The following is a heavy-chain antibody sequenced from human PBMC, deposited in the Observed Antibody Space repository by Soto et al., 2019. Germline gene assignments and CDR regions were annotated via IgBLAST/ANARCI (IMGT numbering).Heavy chain of an antibody. J-gene: IGHJ6*02. D-gene: IGHD2-15*01. V-gene: IGHV3-53*01. CDR2: IYSGGST. CDR1: GFTVSSNY. Sequence: GGSLRLSCAASGFTVSSNYMSWVRQAPGKGLEWVSVIYSGGSTYYADSVKGRFTISRDNSKNTLYLQMNSLRAEDTAVYYCARDSEGGYYYYGMDVWGQGTTVTVSS. CDR3: ARDSEGGYYYYGMDV.